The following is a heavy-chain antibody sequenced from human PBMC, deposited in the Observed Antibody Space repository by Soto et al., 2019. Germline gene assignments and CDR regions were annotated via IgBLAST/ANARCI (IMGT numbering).Heavy chain of an antibody. V-gene: IGHV3-33*01. CDR2: IWYDGSNK. Sequence: GGSLRLSCAASGFTFSSYGMHWVRQAPGKGLEWVAVIWYDGSNKYYADSVKGRFTISRDNSKNTLYLQMNSLRAEDTAVYYCARGPGYDFWSGYYFEYFQHWGQGTLVTVSS. CDR3: ARGPGYDFWSGYYFEYFQH. J-gene: IGHJ1*01. D-gene: IGHD3-3*01. CDR1: GFTFSSYG.